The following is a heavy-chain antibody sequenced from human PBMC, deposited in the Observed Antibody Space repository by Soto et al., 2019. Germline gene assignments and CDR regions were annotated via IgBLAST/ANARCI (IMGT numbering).Heavy chain of an antibody. D-gene: IGHD2-15*01. CDR2: IRNKANSYAT. CDR3: ISHSPEDMIRT. V-gene: IGHV3-73*01. Sequence: GGSLRLSCAASGFTFSGSSVHWVRQASGKGLEWVGRIRNKANSYATAYTASVRGRFTISRDDSKNTAFLQMNSLNTEDTAVYYCISHSPEDMIRTWGQGTLVTVSS. CDR1: GFTFSGSS. J-gene: IGHJ4*02.